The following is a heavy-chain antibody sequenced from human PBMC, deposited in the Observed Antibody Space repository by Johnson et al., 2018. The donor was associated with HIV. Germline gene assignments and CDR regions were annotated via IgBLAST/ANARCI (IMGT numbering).Heavy chain of an antibody. J-gene: IGHJ3*01. V-gene: IGHV3-15*01. CDR2: IKSKTAGGTT. CDR1: GFTFSNAW. Sequence: MQLVESGGGLVQPGGSLRLSCAASGFTFSNAWMSWVRQAPGKGLEWVGHIKSKTAGGTTDYAGSVKGRFTISRDDSRNTLYLQMTSLKTEDTAVYSCDCTDHFGAGSESKGTFDAWGQGTMVTVSS. CDR3: DCTDHFGAGSESKGTFDA. D-gene: IGHD3-10*01.